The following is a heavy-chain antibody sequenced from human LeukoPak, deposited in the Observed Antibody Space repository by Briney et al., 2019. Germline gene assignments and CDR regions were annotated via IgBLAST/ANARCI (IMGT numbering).Heavy chain of an antibody. Sequence: GGALEISWKGSGYRFTSYWIGWVRQMPGKGLEWMGVFYFGGADTRYSPSFQGQVTISADKYIRAAYLQWSSLTASDTAMYYCAFLWFGELPTYWGQGTLVTVSS. D-gene: IGHD3-10*01. CDR3: AFLWFGELPTY. CDR2: FYFGGADT. CDR1: GYRFTSYW. V-gene: IGHV5-51*01. J-gene: IGHJ4*02.